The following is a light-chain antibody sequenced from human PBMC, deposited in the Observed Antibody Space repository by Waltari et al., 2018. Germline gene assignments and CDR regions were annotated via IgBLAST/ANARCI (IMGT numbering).Light chain of an antibody. CDR1: QGIRND. CDR3: LQDYNYPWT. J-gene: IGKJ1*01. Sequence: AIQMTQSPSSLSASVGDRVTITCRASQGIRNDLGWYQQKPGKAPTLLIYAASSLHSGVPSRFSGSESGTYFTLTISSLKPEDFATYYCLQDYNYPWTFGQGTKVEIK. V-gene: IGKV1-6*01. CDR2: AAS.